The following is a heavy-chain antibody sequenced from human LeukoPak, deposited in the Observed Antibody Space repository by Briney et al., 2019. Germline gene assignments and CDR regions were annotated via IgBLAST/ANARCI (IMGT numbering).Heavy chain of an antibody. Sequence: GGSLRLSCAASGFALSGSGVHWVRQASGKGLEWVSSISSSSSYIYYADSVKGRFTISRDNAKNSLYLQMNSLRAEDTAVYYCARDHRDTAMPFDYWGQGTLVTVSS. J-gene: IGHJ4*02. D-gene: IGHD5-18*01. CDR2: ISSSSSYI. CDR1: GFALSGSG. CDR3: ARDHRDTAMPFDY. V-gene: IGHV3-21*01.